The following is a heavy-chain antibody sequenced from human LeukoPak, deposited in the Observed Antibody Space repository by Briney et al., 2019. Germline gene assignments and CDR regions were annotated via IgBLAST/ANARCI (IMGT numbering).Heavy chain of an antibody. CDR2: ISTSGST. Sequence: PSQTLSLTCAVSGGAISSGSYYCRWIRQPAGKGLEWIGRISTSGSTNYNPSRMSRVTISVDTSKNHFSLKLVSATAADPALYVCARVRLIVVVPAAIKYPDAFDISSQGTIATVSS. D-gene: IGHD2-2*01. CDR3: ARVRLIVVVPAAIKYPDAFDI. V-gene: IGHV4-61*02. CDR1: GGAISSGSYY. J-gene: IGHJ3*02.